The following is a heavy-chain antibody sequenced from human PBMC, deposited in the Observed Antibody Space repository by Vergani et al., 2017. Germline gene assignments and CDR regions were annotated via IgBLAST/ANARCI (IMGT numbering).Heavy chain of an antibody. CDR3: ARGRCSSTSCYPVPPYYYYYYMDV. V-gene: IGHV3-33*01. J-gene: IGHJ6*03. Sequence: QVQLVESGGGVFQPGRSLRLSCAAPGFTFSSYSMHWVRQAPGKGLEWVAVIWYDGINKNYADSVKGRFTISRDNSKNTLYLQMNSLRAEDTAVYYCARGRCSSTSCYPVPPYYYYYYMDVWGK. D-gene: IGHD2-2*01. CDR2: IWYDGINK. CDR1: GFTFSSYS.